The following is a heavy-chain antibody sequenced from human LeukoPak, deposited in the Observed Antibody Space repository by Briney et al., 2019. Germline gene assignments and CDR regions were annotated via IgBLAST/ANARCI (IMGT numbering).Heavy chain of an antibody. Sequence: GGSLRLSCSASGFTFSSYGMHWVRQAPGKGLEWAAVISYDGSNEYYADSVKGRFTISRDNSKNTVYLQMNSLRPEDTAVYYCAKEGYYGSGSFPDYWGQGTLVTVSS. V-gene: IGHV3-30*18. D-gene: IGHD3-10*01. CDR1: GFTFSSYG. CDR2: ISYDGSNE. J-gene: IGHJ4*02. CDR3: AKEGYYGSGSFPDY.